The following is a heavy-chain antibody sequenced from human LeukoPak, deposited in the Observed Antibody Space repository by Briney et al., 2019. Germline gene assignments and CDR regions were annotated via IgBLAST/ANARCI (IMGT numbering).Heavy chain of an antibody. J-gene: IGHJ3*02. CDR1: GGSISSSSYY. V-gene: IGHV4-39*07. D-gene: IGHD3-3*01. CDR2: IYSGST. CDR3: ARGRRLRFLEWLPRAFDI. Sequence: PSETLSLTCTVSGGSISSSSYYWGWIRQPPGKGLEWIGSIYSGSTYYNPSLRSRVTMSVDTSKNQFSLKLSSVTAADTAVYYCARGRRLRFLEWLPRAFDIWGQGTMVTVSS.